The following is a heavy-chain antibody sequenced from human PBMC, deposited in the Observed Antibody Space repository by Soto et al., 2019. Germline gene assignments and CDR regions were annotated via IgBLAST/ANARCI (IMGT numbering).Heavy chain of an antibody. J-gene: IGHJ6*02. CDR2: INPKSGGT. CDR1: GYSFSYYN. Sequence: GSSVKVSCKAAGYSFSYYNIHRVRQAPGQGLEWLGRINPKSGGTSSAQKFQGWVTMTRDTSISTAYMELTRLRSDDTAVYFCARGHSTDCSNGVCSFFYNHEMDVWGQGTTVTVSS. D-gene: IGHD2-8*01. V-gene: IGHV1-2*04. CDR3: ARGHSTDCSNGVCSFFYNHEMDV.